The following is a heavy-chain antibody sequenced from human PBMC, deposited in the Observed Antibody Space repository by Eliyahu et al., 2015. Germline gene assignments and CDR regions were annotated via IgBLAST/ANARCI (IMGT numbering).Heavy chain of an antibody. Sequence: QVQLHESGPGLLKPSQTLSLTCTVSGGSISRDNDFWSWXRQPAGKGLEWIGRIYYSGGTNYNPSLQSRVSISVDTSKNQFSLKLSSVTAADTAVYYCARWGGAAAGNWFDSWGQGILVTVSS. J-gene: IGHJ5*01. CDR2: IYYSGGT. D-gene: IGHD6-13*01. CDR3: ARWGGAAAGNWFDS. V-gene: IGHV4-61*02. CDR1: GGSISRDNDF.